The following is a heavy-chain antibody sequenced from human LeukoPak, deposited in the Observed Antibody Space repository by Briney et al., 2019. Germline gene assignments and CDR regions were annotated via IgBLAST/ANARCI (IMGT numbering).Heavy chain of an antibody. V-gene: IGHV3-7*01. J-gene: IGHJ4*02. CDR3: ARWVSSSSWYPDY. CDR2: IKKDGSEK. CDR1: GFTFSSYS. D-gene: IGHD6-13*01. Sequence: GGSLRLSCAASGFTFSSYSMNWVRQAPGKGLEWVAKIKKDGSEKYYGDSVKGRFTISRDNAKNSLYLQMNSLRAEDTAVYYCARWVSSSSWYPDYWGQGTLVTVSS.